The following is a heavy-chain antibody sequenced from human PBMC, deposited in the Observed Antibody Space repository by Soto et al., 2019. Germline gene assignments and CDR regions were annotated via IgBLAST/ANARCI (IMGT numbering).Heavy chain of an antibody. Sequence: EVQLVESGGGLVQPGGSLRLSCAASGFTFSSYWMNWVLQAPGKGLEWVANIKQDGSEKYYVDSVKGRCTISRDNAKNSLYVQMSSLRAEDTAVYYCATRYSGYDDYFDYWGQGTLVTVS. V-gene: IGHV3-7*01. J-gene: IGHJ4*02. CDR1: GFTFSSYW. D-gene: IGHD5-12*01. CDR2: IKQDGSEK. CDR3: ATRYSGYDDYFDY.